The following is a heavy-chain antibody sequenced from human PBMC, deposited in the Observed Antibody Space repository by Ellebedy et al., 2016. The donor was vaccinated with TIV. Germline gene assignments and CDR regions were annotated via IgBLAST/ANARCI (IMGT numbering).Heavy chain of an antibody. J-gene: IGHJ4*02. CDR3: ARDQWLGRAYYFDY. D-gene: IGHD6-19*01. V-gene: IGHV3-7*01. CDR1: GFTFSNYW. CDR2: IKQDGNEK. Sequence: GGSLRLSCAASGFTFSNYWMGWVRQAPGKGLEWVANIKQDGNEKYYVDSVEGRFAISRDNAKNSMYLQMNSLRDEDTAVYYCARDQWLGRAYYFDYWGQGTLLTVSS.